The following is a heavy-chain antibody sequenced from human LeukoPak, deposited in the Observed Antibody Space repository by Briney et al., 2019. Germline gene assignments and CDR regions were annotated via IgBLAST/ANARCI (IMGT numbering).Heavy chain of an antibody. D-gene: IGHD3-9*01. V-gene: IGHV4-39*01. Sequence: SETLSLTCTVSGGSISSSSYYWGWIRQPPGKGLEWIGSIYYSGSTYYNPSLKSRVTVSVDTSKNQFSLKLSSVTAADTAVYYCASDPDWLGLLGTLDYWGQGTLVTVSS. CDR3: ASDPDWLGLLGTLDY. CDR1: GGSISSSSYY. CDR2: IYYSGST. J-gene: IGHJ4*02.